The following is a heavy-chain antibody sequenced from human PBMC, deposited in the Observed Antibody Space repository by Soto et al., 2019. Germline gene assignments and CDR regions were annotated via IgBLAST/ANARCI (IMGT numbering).Heavy chain of an antibody. CDR3: ARSREYSYGFDY. J-gene: IGHJ4*02. Sequence: PGGSLRLSCAASGFTVSSNYMSWVRQAPGKGLEWVSVIYSGGSTYYADSVKGRFTISRDNSKNTLYLQMNSLRAEDTAVYYCARSREYSYGFDYWGQGTLVTVSS. CDR1: GFTVSSNY. D-gene: IGHD5-18*01. V-gene: IGHV3-53*01. CDR2: IYSGGST.